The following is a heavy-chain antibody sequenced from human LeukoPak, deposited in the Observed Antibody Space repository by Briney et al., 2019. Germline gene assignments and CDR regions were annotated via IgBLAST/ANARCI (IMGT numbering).Heavy chain of an antibody. D-gene: IGHD4-11*01. CDR3: ARDPGSKDYDY. Sequence: GASVKVSCKASGYTFTSYDISWLRQAPGQGLEWMGIINPSGGSTSYAQKLQGGVTMTRDTSTSTVYMELSSLRSEDTAVYYCARDPGSKDYDYWGQGTLVTVSS. V-gene: IGHV1-46*01. CDR1: GYTFTSYD. J-gene: IGHJ4*02. CDR2: INPSGGST.